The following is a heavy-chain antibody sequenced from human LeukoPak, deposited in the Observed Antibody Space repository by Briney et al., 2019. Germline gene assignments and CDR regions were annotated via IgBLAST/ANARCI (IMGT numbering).Heavy chain of an antibody. J-gene: IGHJ4*02. CDR2: IYSGGST. CDR3: ARDSRLTRVRILGWLPRFDY. CDR1: GFTVSSNY. V-gene: IGHV3-66*01. D-gene: IGHD3-3*01. Sequence: GGSLRLSCAASGFTVSSNYMSWVRQAPGKGLEWVSVIYSGGSTYYADSVKGRFTISRDNSKNTLYLQMNSLRAEDTAVYYCARDSRLTRVRILGWLPRFDYWGQGTLVTVSS.